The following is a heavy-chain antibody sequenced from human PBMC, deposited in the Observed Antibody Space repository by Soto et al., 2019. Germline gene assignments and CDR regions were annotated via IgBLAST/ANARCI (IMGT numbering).Heavy chain of an antibody. D-gene: IGHD3-3*01. CDR2: INAGNGNT. CDR1: GYTFTSYA. CDR3: ARVSDFWSGYHAYYYYYMDV. J-gene: IGHJ6*03. Sequence: GASVKVSCKASGYTFTSYAMHWVRQAPGQRLEWMGWINAGNGNTKYSQKFQGRVTITRDTSASTAYMELSSLRSEDTAVYYCARVSDFWSGYHAYYYYYMDVWGKGTTVTVSS. V-gene: IGHV1-3*01.